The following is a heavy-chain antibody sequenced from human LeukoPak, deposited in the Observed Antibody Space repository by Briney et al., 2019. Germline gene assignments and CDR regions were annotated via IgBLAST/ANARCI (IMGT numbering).Heavy chain of an antibody. D-gene: IGHD5-12*01. Sequence: ASVKVSCKAPGYTFSSYAMHWVRQAPGQRLEWMGWISAYNGNTNYAQKLQGRVTMTTDTSTSTAYMELRSLRSDDTAVYYCARGRTYSGYDYYYYYYMDVWGKGTTVTVSS. CDR2: ISAYNGNT. CDR3: ARGRTYSGYDYYYYYYMDV. J-gene: IGHJ6*03. V-gene: IGHV1-18*01. CDR1: GYTFSSYA.